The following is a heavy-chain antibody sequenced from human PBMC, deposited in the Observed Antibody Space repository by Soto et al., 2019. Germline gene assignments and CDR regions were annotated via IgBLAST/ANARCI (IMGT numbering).Heavy chain of an antibody. J-gene: IGHJ6*02. CDR1: GFAFSSYS. V-gene: IGHV3-21*01. D-gene: IGHD3-3*01. CDR2: ISSGSSYI. CDR3: ARDRAAGTIFLSRYYGMDV. Sequence: ESGGGLVKPGGSLRLSCAASGFAFSSYSMNWVRQAPGKGLAWVSSISSGSSYIYYADSVKGRFTISRDNAKNSLYLQMNSLRAEDTAVYYCARDRAAGTIFLSRYYGMDVWGQGTTVTVSS.